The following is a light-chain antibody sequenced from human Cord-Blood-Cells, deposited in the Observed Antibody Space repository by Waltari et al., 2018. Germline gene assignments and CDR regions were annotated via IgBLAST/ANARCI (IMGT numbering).Light chain of an antibody. CDR2: DVS. Sequence: QSALTQPASVSGSPGQSITISCTGTRSDVGGYKYVSWYQQHPGKAPKLMIYDVSNRPSGVSNRFSGSKSGNTASLTISGLQAEDEADYYCSSYTSSSTLVFGTGTKVTVL. V-gene: IGLV2-14*01. CDR1: RSDVGGYKY. CDR3: SSYTSSSTLV. J-gene: IGLJ1*01.